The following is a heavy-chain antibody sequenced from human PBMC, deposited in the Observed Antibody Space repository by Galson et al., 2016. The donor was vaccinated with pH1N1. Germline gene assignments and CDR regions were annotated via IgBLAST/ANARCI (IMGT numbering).Heavy chain of an antibody. Sequence: SLRLSCAASGFSFSDYWISWVRQAPGKGLEWVANIKQDGSEIYYVDSVKGRCTISRDNAKNSVSLQMNSLRVEDTSVYYCVRAIGGAASYWGQGTLVTVSS. CDR1: GFSFSDYW. CDR2: IKQDGSEI. CDR3: VRAIGGAASY. J-gene: IGHJ4*02. V-gene: IGHV3-7*01. D-gene: IGHD6-13*01.